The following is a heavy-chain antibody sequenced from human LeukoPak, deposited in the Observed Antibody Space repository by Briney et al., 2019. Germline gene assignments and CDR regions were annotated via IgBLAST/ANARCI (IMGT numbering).Heavy chain of an antibody. J-gene: IGHJ4*02. CDR3: ARYVGGGNSGGFDY. D-gene: IGHD4-23*01. CDR2: IWYDGSNK. Sequence: GGSLRLSCAASGFTFNSYDMHWIRQAPGKGLEWVALIWYDGSNKYYPDSVKGRFTISRDNSKNTLYLQMNGLRAEDTAVYYCARYVGGGNSGGFDYWGRGTLVIVSS. CDR1: GFTFNSYD. V-gene: IGHV3-33*01.